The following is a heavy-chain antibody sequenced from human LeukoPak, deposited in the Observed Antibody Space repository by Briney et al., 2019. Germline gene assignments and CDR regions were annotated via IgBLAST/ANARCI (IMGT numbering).Heavy chain of an antibody. CDR2: IYTSGST. V-gene: IGHV4-4*07. D-gene: IGHD5-18*01. CDR1: GGSISSYY. Sequence: SETLSLTCTVSGGSISSYYWSWIRQPAGKGLEWIGRIYTSGSTNYNPSLKSRVTISVDTSKNQFSLKLSSVTAADTAVYYCGGSAWIQLWLGAFDIWGQGTMVTVSS. CDR3: GGSAWIQLWLGAFDI. J-gene: IGHJ3*02.